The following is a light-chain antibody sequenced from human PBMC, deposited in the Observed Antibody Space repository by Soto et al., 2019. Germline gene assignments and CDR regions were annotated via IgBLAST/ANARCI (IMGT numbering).Light chain of an antibody. V-gene: IGKV3-20*01. J-gene: IGKJ1*01. CDR1: QSIVGNY. CDR2: GVS. Sequence: EIVLTQSPGTLSLSPGEGATLSCRASQSIVGNYLAWYQQKPGQAPRLLIYGVSSRATGIPDRFSGSGSRTDFTLTITRLEPEDSAVYYCQQFGSSPGTFGQGAKVEIK. CDR3: QQFGSSPGT.